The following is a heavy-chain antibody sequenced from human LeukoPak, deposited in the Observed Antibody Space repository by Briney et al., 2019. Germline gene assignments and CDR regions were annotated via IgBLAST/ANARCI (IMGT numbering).Heavy chain of an antibody. CDR3: AKVRPTRFVESSGWLELGY. Sequence: GGSLRLSCAASGFTFDDYAMHWVRQTPGKGLEWVSLISGDGSRTYYADSVKGRFTISRNNSKNSLYLQMNSLRTEDTAFYYCAKVRPTRFVESSGWLELGYWGQGTLVTVSS. V-gene: IGHV3-43*02. CDR1: GFTFDDYA. CDR2: ISGDGSRT. D-gene: IGHD6-19*01. J-gene: IGHJ4*02.